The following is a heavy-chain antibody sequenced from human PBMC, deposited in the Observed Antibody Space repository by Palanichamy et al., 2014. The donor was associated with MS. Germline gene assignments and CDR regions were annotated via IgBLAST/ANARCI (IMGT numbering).Heavy chain of an antibody. Sequence: EVQLVEVWGRAWSSLGGPVRLSCEASGFTLNNYWMSWVRQAPGKGLEWVANIKQDGSERYYVDSVKGRFTISRDNAKNSLYLQMNSLRAEDTAVYYCARVKQWLELFDFWGQGTLVTVSS. V-gene: IGHV3-7*03. CDR3: ARVKQWLELFDF. D-gene: IGHD6-19*01. CDR2: IKQDGSER. CDR1: GFTLNNYW. J-gene: IGHJ4*02.